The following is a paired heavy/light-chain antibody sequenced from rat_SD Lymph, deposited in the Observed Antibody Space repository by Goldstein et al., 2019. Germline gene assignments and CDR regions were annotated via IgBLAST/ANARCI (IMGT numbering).Heavy chain of an antibody. D-gene: IGHD1-11*01. J-gene: IGHJ2*01. CDR1: GFTFSSYG. Sequence: VQLVESGGGLVQPGKSLKLSCSASGFTFSSYGMHWIRQAPGKGLDWVAYISSSSGTVYADAVKGRFTISRDNAKNTLYLQLNSLKSEDTAIYYCARGGLRRLPFDYWGQGVMVTVSS. CDR2: ISSSSGT. CDR3: ARGGLRRLPFDY. V-gene: IGHV5-62*01.
Light chain of an antibody. V-gene: IGKV8S5*01. J-gene: IGKJ2-3*01. CDR3: QQYYDTPYT. CDR1: QSLFGSVRQKNY. Sequence: DIVMTQSPSSLAVSAGETVTINCKSSQSLFGSVRQKNYLAWYQQKPGQSPKLLIYLASTRESGVPDRFIGSGSGTDFTLTISSVQAEDLANYYCQQYYDTPYTFGAGTKLELK. CDR2: LAS.